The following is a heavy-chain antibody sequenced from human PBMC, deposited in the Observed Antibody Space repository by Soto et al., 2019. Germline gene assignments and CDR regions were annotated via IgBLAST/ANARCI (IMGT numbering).Heavy chain of an antibody. CDR2: ISGGGGST. D-gene: IGHD6-19*01. V-gene: IGHV3-23*01. J-gene: IGHJ4*02. CDR3: AKSQWLIEELDY. Sequence: GGSLRLSCASSGFTFSSYAMTWVRQAPGKGLEWVSGISGGGGSTYYADSVKGRFTISRDNSKNTLYLQMNSLRAEDTAVYYCAKSQWLIEELDYWGQGTLVTVSS. CDR1: GFTFSSYA.